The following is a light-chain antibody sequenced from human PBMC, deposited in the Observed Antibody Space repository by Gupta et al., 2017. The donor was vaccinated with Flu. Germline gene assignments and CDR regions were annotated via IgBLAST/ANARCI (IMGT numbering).Light chain of an antibody. CDR1: QSVDPS. J-gene: IGKJ4*01. CDR3: RQRSNWPPT. Sequence: EIVLTQFQVTLSLSPGERAILSCRAVQSVDPSLAWYQHKPGQAPRLLIYDASKRAPGTPVRFSGSGSGTHFTLTINSLQPEDSAVYYCRQRSNWPPTFGGGTKVEI. CDR2: DAS. V-gene: IGKV3-11*01.